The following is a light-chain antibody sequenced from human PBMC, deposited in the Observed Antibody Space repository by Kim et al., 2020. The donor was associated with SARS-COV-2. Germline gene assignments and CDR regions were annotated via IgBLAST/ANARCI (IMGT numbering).Light chain of an antibody. CDR2: EVN. Sequence: GQSVTISCTGTNSNVGGYNYVSWYQHHPDKAPKLIIYEVNKRPSGVPDRFSGFKSGNTASLIVSGLQAEDEADYHCSSYAGSITLVFGTGTKVTVL. V-gene: IGLV2-8*01. CDR1: NSNVGGYNY. CDR3: SSYAGSITLV. J-gene: IGLJ1*01.